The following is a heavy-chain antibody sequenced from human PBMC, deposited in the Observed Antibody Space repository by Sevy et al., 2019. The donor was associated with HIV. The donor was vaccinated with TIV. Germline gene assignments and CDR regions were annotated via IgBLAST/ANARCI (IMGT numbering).Heavy chain of an antibody. CDR1: GFSVSSNY. J-gene: IGHJ6*02. V-gene: IGHV3-53*01. CDR2: IYSDGST. D-gene: IGHD2-15*01. CDR3: TREDIVLGEDNYYGMDV. Sequence: GGSLRLSCVVSGFSVSSNYMSWVRQAPGKGLEWVSNIYSDGSTYYADFVRGRFTISRDTSKNTVDLEMKSLGAEDTAVYYCTREDIVLGEDNYYGMDVWGHGTTVTVSS.